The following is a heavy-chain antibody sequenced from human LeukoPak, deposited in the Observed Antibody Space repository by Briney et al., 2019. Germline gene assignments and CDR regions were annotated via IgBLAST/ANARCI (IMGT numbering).Heavy chain of an antibody. Sequence: SETLSLTCTVSGGSISSYYWSWIRQPPGKGLEWIGYIYYSGSTNYNPSLKSRVTISVDTSKNQFSLKLSSVTAADTAVYYSARPYANYYWYFDLWGRGTLVTVSS. CDR2: IYYSGST. D-gene: IGHD3-10*01. CDR3: ARPYANYYWYFDL. J-gene: IGHJ2*01. CDR1: GGSISSYY. V-gene: IGHV4-59*01.